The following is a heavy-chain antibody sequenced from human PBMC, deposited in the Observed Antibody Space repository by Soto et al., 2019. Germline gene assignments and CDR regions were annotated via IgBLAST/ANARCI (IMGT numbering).Heavy chain of an antibody. J-gene: IGHJ4*02. V-gene: IGHV4-31*03. CDR3: ARGVLH. CDR1: GGSISSGGYY. Sequence: QVQLQESGPGLVKPSQTLSLTCTVSGGSISSGGYYWIWIRQHPGKGLEWIGSIYYSGSTYYNTALESRVTISVDTSKNQFSLKLSSLTAADTAVYYCARGVLHWGQGTLVTVSS. CDR2: IYYSGST. D-gene: IGHD3-16*01.